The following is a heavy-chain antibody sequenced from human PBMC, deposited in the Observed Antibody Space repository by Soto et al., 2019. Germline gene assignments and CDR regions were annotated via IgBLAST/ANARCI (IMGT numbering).Heavy chain of an antibody. Sequence: QVQLQESGPGLEKASETLSLTCTVSGGSMSGYYWSWIRQPPGKGLEWIGFIYDSGTTNYNPSPKSRGTISIDTSKNQFSLKLTSVTAADTAVYYCARVSQIVVVPAVRGAFDIWGQGTMITVPS. CDR3: ARVSQIVVVPAVRGAFDI. V-gene: IGHV4-59*01. J-gene: IGHJ3*02. D-gene: IGHD2-21*02. CDR2: IYDSGTT. CDR1: GGSMSGYY.